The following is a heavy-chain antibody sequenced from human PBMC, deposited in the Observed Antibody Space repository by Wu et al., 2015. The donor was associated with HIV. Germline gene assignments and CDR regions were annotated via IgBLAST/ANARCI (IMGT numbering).Heavy chain of an antibody. J-gene: IGHJ4*02. D-gene: IGHD2-21*02. CDR1: GGTFNNYA. CDR3: ARFGESCGRDCYRNGHFDF. CDR2: IIPMLRST. V-gene: IGHV1-69*13. Sequence: QVQLVQSGAEVKKSGSSVKVSCKASGGTFNNYAISWVRQAPGQGLEWMGRIIPMLRSTRYAQTFQGRLTITADESTSTAYMELSSLRSEDTAVYYCARFGESCGRDCYRNGHFDFWGQGTLVTVSS.